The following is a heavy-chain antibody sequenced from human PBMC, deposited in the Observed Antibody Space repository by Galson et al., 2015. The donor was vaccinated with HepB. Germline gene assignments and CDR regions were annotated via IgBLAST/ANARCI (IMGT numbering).Heavy chain of an antibody. D-gene: IGHD4-11*01. CDR3: ARVSDYNGRDAFDV. CDR2: IYYSGST. V-gene: IGHV4-59*11. J-gene: IGHJ3*01. Sequence: SETLSLTCTVSGDSISNHYWSWIRQAPGKGPEWIAYIYYSGSTNYSPYLRGRLTVSVDTSKSQYSLRLRSVTAADTAVYYCARVSDYNGRDAFDVWGQGTRVTVSS. CDR1: GDSISNHY.